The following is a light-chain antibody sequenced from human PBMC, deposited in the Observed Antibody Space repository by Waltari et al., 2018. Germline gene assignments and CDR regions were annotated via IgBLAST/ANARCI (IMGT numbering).Light chain of an antibody. V-gene: IGLV5-45*03. CDR1: SGLNVATYR. CDR2: HRSDSDK. J-gene: IGLJ3*02. CDR3: MIWHNNAWV. Sequence: QAVLTQPSSLSASPGASASLTCTLRSGLNVATYRIYWYQQKPGSPPQYLLRHRSDSDKQQGCGVPSRFSGSKAASANVAILVIAGLQAEDEADYYCMIWHNNAWVFGGGTRLTVL.